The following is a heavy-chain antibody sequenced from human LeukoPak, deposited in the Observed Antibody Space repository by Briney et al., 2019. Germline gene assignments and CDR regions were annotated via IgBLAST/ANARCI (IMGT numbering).Heavy chain of an antibody. CDR2: IRYDGGNK. Sequence: GGSLRLSCAASGFTFSNYGMHWVRQAPGKGLEWVAFIRYDGGNKYYADSVKGRFTISRGNSKNTLYLQMNSLRAEDTAVYYCAKDRRPVNQQYGAPGYWGQGTLVTVSS. CDR3: AKDRRPVNQQYGAPGY. J-gene: IGHJ4*02. D-gene: IGHD4-17*01. CDR1: GFTFSNYG. V-gene: IGHV3-30*02.